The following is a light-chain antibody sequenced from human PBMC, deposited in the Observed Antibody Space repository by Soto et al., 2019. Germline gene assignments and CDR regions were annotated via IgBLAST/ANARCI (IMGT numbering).Light chain of an antibody. CDR1: NIGRKS. Sequence: SYELTQPPSVSVAPGKTATIPCGGDNIGRKSVHWYQERPVQAPMVIIYHNNDRPSGIPERFSGSNSGSTATLTISRVEAGDEADYYCQVWESSRESVIFGGGTKVTVL. CDR2: HNN. V-gene: IGLV3-21*01. J-gene: IGLJ2*01. CDR3: QVWESSRESVI.